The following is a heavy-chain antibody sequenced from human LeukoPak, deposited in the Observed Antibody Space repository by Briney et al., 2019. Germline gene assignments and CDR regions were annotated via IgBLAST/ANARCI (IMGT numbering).Heavy chain of an antibody. J-gene: IGHJ4*02. CDR3: ARDVYWPTARGFDY. CDR1: GGSFSGYY. D-gene: IGHD2-8*02. Sequence: PSETLSLTCAVYGGSFSGYYWSWIRQPPGKGLEWIGEINHSGSTNYNPSLKSRVTISVDTSKNQFSLKLSSVTAADTAVYYCARDVYWPTARGFDYWGQGTLVTVSS. CDR2: INHSGST. V-gene: IGHV4-34*01.